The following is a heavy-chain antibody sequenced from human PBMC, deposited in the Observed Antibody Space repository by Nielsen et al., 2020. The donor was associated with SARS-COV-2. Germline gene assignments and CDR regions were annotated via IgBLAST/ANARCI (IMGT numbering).Heavy chain of an antibody. V-gene: IGHV1-69*13. CDR3: ARGITVTDDAYYYYGMDV. CDR1: GGTFSSYA. D-gene: IGHD4-11*01. Sequence: SVKVSCKASGGTFSSYAISWVRQAPGQGLEWMGGIIPIFGTANYAQKFQGRVTITADESTSTAYMELSRLRSDDTAVYYCARGITVTDDAYYYYGMDVWGQGTTVTVSS. J-gene: IGHJ6*02. CDR2: IIPIFGTA.